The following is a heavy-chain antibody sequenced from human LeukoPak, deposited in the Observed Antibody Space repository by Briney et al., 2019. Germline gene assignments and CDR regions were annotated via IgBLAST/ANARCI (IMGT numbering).Heavy chain of an antibody. CDR2: NYYSGST. V-gene: IGHV4-59*08. D-gene: IGHD3-10*01. CDR1: GGSISSYY. J-gene: IGHJ4*02. CDR3: ARHSPAGSGSDRRPFDY. Sequence: SETLSLTCSVSGGSISSYYWSWIRQPPGKGLEWIGHNYYSGSTNYNPSLKSRVTISVDTSKNQFFLELSSVTAADTAMYYCARHSPAGSGSDRRPFDYWGQGTLVTVSS.